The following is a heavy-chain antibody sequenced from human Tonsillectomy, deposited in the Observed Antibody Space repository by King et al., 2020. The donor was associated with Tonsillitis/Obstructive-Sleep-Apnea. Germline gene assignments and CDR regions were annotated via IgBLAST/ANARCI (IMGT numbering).Heavy chain of an antibody. CDR2: ISGEGGST. J-gene: IGHJ4*02. V-gene: IGHV3-43*02. CDR3: AKDRDGGYSGYDPTPLFDY. CDR1: GFTFEDYA. Sequence: VQLVESGGGVVQPGGSLRLSCAASGFTFEDYAMHWFRQAPGKGREWVSLISGEGGSTYYADSLKGRFTISRDNSKNSLYLQMNSLRTEDTALYYCAKDRDGGYSGYDPTPLFDYWGQGTLVTVSS. D-gene: IGHD5-12*01.